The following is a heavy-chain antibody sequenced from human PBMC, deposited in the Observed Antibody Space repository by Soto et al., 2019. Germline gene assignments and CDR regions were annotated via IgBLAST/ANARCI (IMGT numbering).Heavy chain of an antibody. V-gene: IGHV1-69*13. CDR3: ARANRPHTAMADYYYYYGMDV. CDR2: IIPIFGTA. D-gene: IGHD5-18*01. Sequence: APVKVSCKASGGTFSSSAISWVRQAPGQGLERMGGIIPIFGTANYAQKFQGRVTITADESTSTAYRELSSLRSGDTAVYYCARANRPHTAMADYYYYYGMDVWGQGTRVTVSS. J-gene: IGHJ6*02. CDR1: GGTFSSSA.